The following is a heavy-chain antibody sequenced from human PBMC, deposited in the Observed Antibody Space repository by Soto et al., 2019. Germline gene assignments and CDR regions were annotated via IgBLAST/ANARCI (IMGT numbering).Heavy chain of an antibody. Sequence: QVQLQESGPGLVKPSQTLSLTCTVSGGSISSGGYYWSWIRQHPGKGLEWIGYIYYSGRTYYNPSLKSRVTTSVDTSQNQSSLKLSSVTAADTAGYYGARGRLAAAAPPDYWGQGTLVTVSS. V-gene: IGHV4-31*03. CDR3: ARGRLAAAAPPDY. D-gene: IGHD6-13*01. CDR1: GGSISSGGYY. CDR2: IYYSGRT. J-gene: IGHJ4*02.